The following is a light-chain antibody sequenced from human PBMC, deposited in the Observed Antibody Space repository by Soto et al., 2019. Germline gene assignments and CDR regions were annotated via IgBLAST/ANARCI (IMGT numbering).Light chain of an antibody. CDR1: SIDIGAFTC. CDR3: RSYTSSSTHV. CDR2: DVN. V-gene: IGLV2-14*03. Sequence: QSVLTQPASVSGSPGQSITISCTGTSIDIGAFTCVSWYQQHPGKVPKLMIFDVNRRPSGVSDRFYGSKSGNTASLTISGLQAEDEGDYYCRSYTSSSTHVFGSGTKLTVL. J-gene: IGLJ1*01.